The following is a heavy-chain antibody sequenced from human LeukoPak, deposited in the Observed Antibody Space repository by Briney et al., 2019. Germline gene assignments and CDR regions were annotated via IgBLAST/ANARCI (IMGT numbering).Heavy chain of an antibody. D-gene: IGHD2-2*02. V-gene: IGHV3-20*04. Sequence: PGESLRLSCEASGVTFGDYGMSWVRQGRGKGLEWVSGITRNGDTTSYADSVTGRFTISRDNDKNCLYLQMNSLRAEDTAFYYCARGYNPGPIDMWGQGTLVTVSS. CDR1: GVTFGDYG. J-gene: IGHJ3*02. CDR3: ARGYNPGPIDM. CDR2: ITRNGDTT.